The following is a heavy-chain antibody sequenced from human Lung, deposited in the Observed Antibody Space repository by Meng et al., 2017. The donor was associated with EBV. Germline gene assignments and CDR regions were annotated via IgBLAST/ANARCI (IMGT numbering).Heavy chain of an antibody. Sequence: LQVTAGSEVTKPGASVTASCKASGYTFPSYGISWLRQAPGQVLEWMGWISAYNGNTNYAQKLQGRVTMTTDTSTSTAYMELRSLRSDDTAVYYCAASSSSWYQNWFNPWGQGTLVTVSS. D-gene: IGHD6-13*01. V-gene: IGHV1-18*01. CDR2: ISAYNGNT. CDR3: AASSSSWYQNWFNP. CDR1: GYTFPSYG. J-gene: IGHJ5*02.